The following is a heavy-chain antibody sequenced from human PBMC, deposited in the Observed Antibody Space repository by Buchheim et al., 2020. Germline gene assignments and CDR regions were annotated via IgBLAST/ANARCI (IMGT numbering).Heavy chain of an antibody. CDR3: AREGPWEYYGLDV. V-gene: IGHV3-48*03. Sequence: EMQLVESGGGLVQSGGSLRLSCAASGFAFSSYEMNWVRQAPGEGLEWVSYIGSSGTTIHYADSVKGRFTISRDNAKNPLYLQMNSLRDEDTAVYYCAREGPWEYYGLDVWGQGTT. CDR2: IGSSGTTI. D-gene: IGHD1-26*01. CDR1: GFAFSSYE. J-gene: IGHJ6*02.